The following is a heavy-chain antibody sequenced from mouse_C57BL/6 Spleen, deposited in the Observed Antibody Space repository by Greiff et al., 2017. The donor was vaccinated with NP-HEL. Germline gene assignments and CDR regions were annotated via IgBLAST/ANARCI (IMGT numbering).Heavy chain of an antibody. CDR2: IYPSDSET. J-gene: IGHJ4*01. CDR3: AFYYGSSYYAMDY. CDR1: GYTFTSYW. Sequence: LQPGAELVRPGSSVKLSCKASGYTFTSYWMDWVKQRPGQGLEWIGNIYPSDSETHYNQKFKDKATLTVDKSSSTAYMQLSSLTSEDSAVYYCAFYYGSSYYAMDYWGQGTSVTVSS. D-gene: IGHD1-1*01. V-gene: IGHV1-61*01.